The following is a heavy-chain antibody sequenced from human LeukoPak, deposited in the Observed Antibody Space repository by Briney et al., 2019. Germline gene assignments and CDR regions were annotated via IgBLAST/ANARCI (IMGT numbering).Heavy chain of an antibody. J-gene: IGHJ4*02. D-gene: IGHD3-22*01. V-gene: IGHV3-20*04. CDR1: GFTFDYYG. Sequence: PGGSLRLSCAASGFTFDYYGLGWVRQAPGKGLEWVSGINRNGDSTDYADSVKGRFTISRDNAKNSLYLQMNSLRAEDTAVYYCARDRYYDTSGFLDYWGRGTLVTVSS. CDR2: INRNGDST. CDR3: ARDRYYDTSGFLDY.